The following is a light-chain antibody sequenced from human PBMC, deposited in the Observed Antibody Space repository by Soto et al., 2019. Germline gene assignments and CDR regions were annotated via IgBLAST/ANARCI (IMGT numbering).Light chain of an antibody. CDR2: YDS. CDR3: QVWDSSSDHPVV. Sequence: SYEQTQPPSVSVAPGKTARITCGGNNIGSKSVHWYQQKPGQAPVLVIYYDSDRPSGIPERFSGSNSGNTATLTISRVEAGDEADYYCQVWDSSSDHPVVFGGGTQLTVL. J-gene: IGLJ2*01. CDR1: NIGSKS. V-gene: IGLV3-21*04.